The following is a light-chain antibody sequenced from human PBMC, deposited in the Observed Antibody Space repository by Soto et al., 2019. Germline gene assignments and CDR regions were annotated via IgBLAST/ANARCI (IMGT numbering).Light chain of an antibody. J-gene: IGKJ1*01. Sequence: AIQMTQSPSSLSASVGDRVTITCRASQGIRNDLGWYQQKPGKAPKLLIYAASSLQSGVPSRFSGSGSGTDFTLTISSMQPEDFATYYCLQDYNYSWTFGQGTKVEIK. CDR2: AAS. CDR3: LQDYNYSWT. V-gene: IGKV1-6*01. CDR1: QGIRND.